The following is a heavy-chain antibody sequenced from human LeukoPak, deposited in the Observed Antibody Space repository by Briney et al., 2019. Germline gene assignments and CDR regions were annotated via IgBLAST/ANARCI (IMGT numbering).Heavy chain of an antibody. D-gene: IGHD2-2*01. CDR1: GGSISSSSYY. CDR3: ARRGCSTTSCYPWNAFDI. Sequence: PSETLSLTCTVSGGSISSSSYYWGWIRQPPGKGLEWIGNIYYSGSTYYNPSLKSRVTISVDTSKNQFSLKLNSVTAADTAVYYCARRGCSTTSCYPWNAFDIWGQGTMVTVSS. V-gene: IGHV4-39*01. J-gene: IGHJ3*02. CDR2: IYYSGST.